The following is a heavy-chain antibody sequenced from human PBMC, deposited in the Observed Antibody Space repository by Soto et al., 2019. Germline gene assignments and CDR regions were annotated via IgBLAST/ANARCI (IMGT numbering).Heavy chain of an antibody. CDR3: ARHPIVGTTLYFDY. CDR1: GGSISSSSDY. D-gene: IGHD1-26*01. V-gene: IGHV4-39*01. Sequence: QLQLQESGPGLVKPSETLSLTCTVSGGSISSSSDYWGWIRQPPGKGLEWLAYIYYSGSTYYNPSLKSPIPISMDTSKNQVSLRLTSVTAADTAVYYCARHPIVGTTLYFDYWGRGTLVTVSS. CDR2: IYYSGST. J-gene: IGHJ4*02.